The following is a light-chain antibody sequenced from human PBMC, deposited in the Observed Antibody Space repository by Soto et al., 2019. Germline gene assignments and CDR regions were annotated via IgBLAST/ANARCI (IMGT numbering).Light chain of an antibody. Sequence: EIVMTQSPATLSVSPGERATLSCRASQSVSSNLAWYQQKPGQAPMLLIYGASTRSTGIPARFNGSGSGTELPLTISSLQSEDFSSYFCQQYNNLPPDRTFGQGTKVEIK. CDR2: GAS. J-gene: IGKJ1*01. CDR3: QQYNNLPPDRT. CDR1: QSVSSN. V-gene: IGKV3-15*01.